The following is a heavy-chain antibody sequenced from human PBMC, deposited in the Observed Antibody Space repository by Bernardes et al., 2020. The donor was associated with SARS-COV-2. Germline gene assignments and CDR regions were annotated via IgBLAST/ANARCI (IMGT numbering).Heavy chain of an antibody. J-gene: IGHJ4*02. CDR1: GFTFSNSA. D-gene: IGHD6-19*01. CDR2: ISTISGST. CDR3: AKDIGSGWPFDY. Sequence: GGSLRLSCAASGFTFSNSAMTWVRQAPGTGLEWVSTISTISGSTYYADSVKGRFTISRDNSRNTMYLQMNSLRAEDTAVYYCAKDIGSGWPFDYWGQGTMVTVSS. V-gene: IGHV3-23*01.